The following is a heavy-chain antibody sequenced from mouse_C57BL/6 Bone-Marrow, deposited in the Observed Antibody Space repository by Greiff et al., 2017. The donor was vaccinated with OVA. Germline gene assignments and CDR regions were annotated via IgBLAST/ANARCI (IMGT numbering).Heavy chain of an antibody. CDR2: ISYSGST. V-gene: IGHV3-1*01. CDR1: GYSITSGYD. J-gene: IGHJ2*01. Sequence: EVKLLESGPGMVKPSQSLSLTCTVTGYSITSGYDWHWIRHFPGNKLEWMGYISYSGSTNYNPSLKSRISITHDTSKNHFFLKLNSVTTEDTAIYYCARGDYGSGGYYFDYWGQGTTLTVSS. CDR3: ARGDYGSGGYYFDY. D-gene: IGHD1-1*01.